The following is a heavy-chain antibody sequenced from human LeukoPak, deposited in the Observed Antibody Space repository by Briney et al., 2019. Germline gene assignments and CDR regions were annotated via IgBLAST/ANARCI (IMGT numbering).Heavy chain of an antibody. J-gene: IGHJ6*03. CDR1: GFTFSSYW. Sequence: GGPLRLSCAASGFTFSSYWMHWVRQAPGKGLVWVSRINSDGSSTSYADSVKGRFTISRDNAKNTLYLQMNSLRAEDTAVYYCARGTWATLYYYYMDVWGKGTTVTVSS. CDR2: INSDGSST. V-gene: IGHV3-74*01. D-gene: IGHD5-24*01. CDR3: ARGTWATLYYYYMDV.